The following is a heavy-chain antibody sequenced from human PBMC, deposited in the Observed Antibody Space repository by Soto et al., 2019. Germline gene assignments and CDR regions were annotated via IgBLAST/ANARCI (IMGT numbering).Heavy chain of an antibody. Sequence: QLQLQESGPRLLKPSETLSLTCTVSGGSISSASDCWGWIRQPPVKGLEWTGSISYSGITYYNLSLKSRVTISVDTSKNQFSLKVTSVTAADMAVYYCARHGWGSYSDYVDYWGQGTLVTVSS. CDR3: ARHGWGSYSDYVDY. CDR2: ISYSGIT. V-gene: IGHV4-39*01. J-gene: IGHJ4*02. D-gene: IGHD1-26*01. CDR1: GGSISSASDC.